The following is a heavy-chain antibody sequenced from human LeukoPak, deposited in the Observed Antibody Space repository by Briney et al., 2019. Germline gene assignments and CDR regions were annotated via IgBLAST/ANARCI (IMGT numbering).Heavy chain of an antibody. Sequence: ASVKVSCKASGYTFTSYGISWVRHAPGQGLEWMGWISAYNGNTNYAQKLQGRVTMTTDTSTSTAYMELRSLRSDDTAVYYCARDTSSPPDYYGSGSYSDDFDYWGQGTLVTVSS. J-gene: IGHJ4*02. CDR2: ISAYNGNT. V-gene: IGHV1-18*01. D-gene: IGHD3-10*01. CDR3: ARDTSSPPDYYGSGSYSDDFDY. CDR1: GYTFTSYG.